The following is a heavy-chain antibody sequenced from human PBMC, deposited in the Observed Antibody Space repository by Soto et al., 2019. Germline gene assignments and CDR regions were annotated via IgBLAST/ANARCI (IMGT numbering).Heavy chain of an antibody. V-gene: IGHV3-21*01. Sequence: GGSLRLSCAASGFTFSSYSMNWVRQAPGKGLEWVSSISSSSSYIYYAGSVKGRFAIARDKAKNSLYRQKNSLRAEDTAVYYCANDSYDIEPPGGPKRGGYYYYYYMDVWGKGTTVTVSS. CDR2: ISSSSSYI. D-gene: IGHD3-9*01. CDR1: GFTFSSYS. CDR3: ANDSYDIEPPGGPKRGGYYYYYYMDV. J-gene: IGHJ6*03.